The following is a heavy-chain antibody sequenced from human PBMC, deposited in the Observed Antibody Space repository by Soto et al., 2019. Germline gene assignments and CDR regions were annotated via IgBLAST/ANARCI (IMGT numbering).Heavy chain of an antibody. J-gene: IGHJ4*02. V-gene: IGHV1-69*13. CDR2: IIPIFGTP. D-gene: IGHD2-15*01. CDR3: ARDRAPRGWSYLDL. Sequence: SVKVSCKAFGGSFSDYAISWVRQAPGQGLEWMGGIIPIFGTPNYAQKFQDRDTFTAHESTNTAYMELSRLTSEDTAVYYCARDRAPRGWSYLDLWGQGTQVTVSS. CDR1: GGSFSDYA.